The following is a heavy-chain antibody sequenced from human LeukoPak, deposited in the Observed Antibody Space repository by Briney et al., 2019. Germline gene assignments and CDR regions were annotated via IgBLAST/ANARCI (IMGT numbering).Heavy chain of an antibody. J-gene: IGHJ4*02. CDR3: ASSSGYFSY. CDR2: ISASGGSI. CDR1: GFTFSSYV. D-gene: IGHD3-22*01. Sequence: GGSLRLSCAASGFTFSSYVMSWVRQAPGKGLEWVSVISASGGSIYYADSVKGRFAISRDNSKKTLFLQMNGLRVEDTAVYYCASSSGYFSYWGQGTLITVSS. V-gene: IGHV3-23*01.